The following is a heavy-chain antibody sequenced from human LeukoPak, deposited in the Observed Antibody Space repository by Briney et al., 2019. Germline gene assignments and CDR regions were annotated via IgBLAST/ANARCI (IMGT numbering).Heavy chain of an antibody. J-gene: IGHJ6*02. CDR3: ARAFIPPHCDFWSGYGMDV. CDR1: GGSISSGDYY. CDR2: ISYSGST. V-gene: IGHV4-30-4*01. D-gene: IGHD3-3*01. Sequence: SETLSLTCTVSGGSISSGDYYWSWIRQPPGKGLEWIGYISYSGSTYYNPSLKSRVTISVDTSKNQFSLKLSSVTAADTAVYYCARAFIPPHCDFWSGYGMDVWGLGTTVTVSS.